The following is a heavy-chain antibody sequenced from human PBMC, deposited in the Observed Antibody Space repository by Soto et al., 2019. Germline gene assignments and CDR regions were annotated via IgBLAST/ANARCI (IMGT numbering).Heavy chain of an antibody. J-gene: IGHJ6*02. CDR3: AKDRVVVVPAAIHYYYYYGMDV. CDR2: ISYDGSNK. Sequence: GESLKISCAASGFTFSSYGMHWVRQAPGKGLEWVAVISYDGSNKYYADSVKGRFTISRDNSKNTLYLQMNSLRAEDTAVYYCAKDRVVVVPAAIHYYYYYGMDVWGQGTTVTVSS. CDR1: GFTFSSYG. D-gene: IGHD2-2*01. V-gene: IGHV3-30*18.